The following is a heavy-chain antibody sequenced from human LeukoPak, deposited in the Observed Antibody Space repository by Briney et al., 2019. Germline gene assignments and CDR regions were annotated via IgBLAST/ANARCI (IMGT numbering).Heavy chain of an antibody. Sequence: SETPSLTCAVYGGSFSGYYWSWIRQPPGKGLEWIGEINHSGSTNYNPSLKSRVTISVDTSKKQFSLKLSSVTAADTAVYYCVTYYFDSSGPKKTCWGQGTLVTVSS. D-gene: IGHD3-22*01. CDR2: INHSGST. CDR1: GGSFSGYY. V-gene: IGHV4-34*01. CDR3: VTYYFDSSGPKKTC. J-gene: IGHJ4*02.